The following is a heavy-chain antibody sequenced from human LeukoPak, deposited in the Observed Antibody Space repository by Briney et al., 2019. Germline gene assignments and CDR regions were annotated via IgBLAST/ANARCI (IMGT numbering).Heavy chain of an antibody. Sequence: ASETLSLTCTVSGGSISSYYWSWIRQPPGKGLEWIGYIYYRESINYSPSLKSRVTISVDTSKSQFALKLSSVTSAGTAVYYCARYFFGLRAFDIWGQGTMVTVSS. CDR3: ARYFFGLRAFDI. V-gene: IGHV4-59*01. CDR2: IYYRESI. CDR1: GGSISSYY. D-gene: IGHD2/OR15-2a*01. J-gene: IGHJ3*02.